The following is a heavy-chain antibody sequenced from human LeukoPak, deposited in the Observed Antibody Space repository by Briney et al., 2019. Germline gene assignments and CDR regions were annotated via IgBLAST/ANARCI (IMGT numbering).Heavy chain of an antibody. CDR1: GYTFTDYY. J-gene: IGHJ4*02. D-gene: IGHD2-2*01. CDR3: ARGGGSYATLVAY. CDR2: INPNSGGT. V-gene: IGHV1-2*02. Sequence: ASVKVSCKASGYTFTDYYIHWVRQAPGQGLEWMGWINPNSGGTYYTQKFQGRVTMTRDTSINTAYMELRRLTSDDTAVFYCARGGGSYATLVAYWGQGTLVTVPS.